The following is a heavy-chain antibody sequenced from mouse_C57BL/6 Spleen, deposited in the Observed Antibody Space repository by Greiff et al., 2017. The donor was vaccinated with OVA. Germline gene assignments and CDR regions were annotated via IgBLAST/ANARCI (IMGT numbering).Heavy chain of an antibody. CDR3: ARGGGPYYSKQFAY. CDR2: ISDGGSYT. D-gene: IGHD2-5*01. V-gene: IGHV5-4*03. Sequence: EVKLVESGGGLVKPGGSLKLSCAASGFTFSSYAMSWVRQTPEKRLEWVATISDGGSYTYYPDNVKGRFTLSRDNAKNNLYLQMSHLKSEDTAMYYCARGGGPYYSKQFAYWGQGTLVTVSA. J-gene: IGHJ3*01. CDR1: GFTFSSYA.